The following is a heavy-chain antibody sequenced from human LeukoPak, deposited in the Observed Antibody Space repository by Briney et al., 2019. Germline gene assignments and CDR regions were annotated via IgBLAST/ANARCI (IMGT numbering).Heavy chain of an antibody. CDR3: ARGSRYYDILTGYYWLVENYYFDY. Sequence: SQTLSLTCAISGDSVSSNSAAWNWIRQSPSRGLEWLGRTYYRSKWYNDYAVSVKSRITINPDTSKNQFSLQLNSVTPEDTAVYYCARGSRYYDILTGYYWLVENYYFDYWGQGTLVTVSS. CDR2: TYYRSKWYN. CDR1: GDSVSSNSAA. D-gene: IGHD3-9*01. J-gene: IGHJ4*02. V-gene: IGHV6-1*01.